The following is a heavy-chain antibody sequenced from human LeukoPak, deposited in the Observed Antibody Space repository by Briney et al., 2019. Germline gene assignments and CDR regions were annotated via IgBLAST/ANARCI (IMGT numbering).Heavy chain of an antibody. V-gene: IGHV3-48*01. CDR3: ARAHIVVALDY. J-gene: IGHJ4*02. D-gene: IGHD2-21*01. CDR1: GFTFSSYS. CDR2: ISGSSSTIYISSSSSTT. Sequence: GGSLRLSCAASGFTFSSYSMNWVRQAPGKGLEWVSYISGSSSTIYISSSSSTTYYADSVKGRFTISRDNAKNSLYLQVNSLRAEDTAVYYCARAHIVVALDYWGQGTLVTVSS.